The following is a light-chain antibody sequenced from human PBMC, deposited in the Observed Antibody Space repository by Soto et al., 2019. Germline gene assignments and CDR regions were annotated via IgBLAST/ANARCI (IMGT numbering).Light chain of an antibody. V-gene: IGKV1-9*01. Sequence: IQLTQSPSSLSASVGGRVTITCRTSQGISSYLAWYQQKPGKAPKLLIYAASTLQSGVPSRFSGSGSGTDFTLTISSLQPEDFATYYCQQSLGTFGGGTKVEIK. J-gene: IGKJ4*01. CDR2: AAS. CDR3: QQSLGT. CDR1: QGISSY.